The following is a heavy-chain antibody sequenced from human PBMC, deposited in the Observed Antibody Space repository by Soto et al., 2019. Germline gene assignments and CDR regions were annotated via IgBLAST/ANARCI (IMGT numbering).Heavy chain of an antibody. CDR1: GFTFSSYA. Sequence: GGSLRLSCAASGFTFSSYAMSWVRQAPGKGLEWVSVIRDDGSSKYYADSVKGRFTISRDNSKNTLYLQMNSLRAEDTAVYYCAKGFHYTGNYYYYGMDVWGQGTTVTVSS. D-gene: IGHD3-10*01. J-gene: IGHJ6*02. CDR2: IRDDGSSK. V-gene: IGHV3-30*18. CDR3: AKGFHYTGNYYYYGMDV.